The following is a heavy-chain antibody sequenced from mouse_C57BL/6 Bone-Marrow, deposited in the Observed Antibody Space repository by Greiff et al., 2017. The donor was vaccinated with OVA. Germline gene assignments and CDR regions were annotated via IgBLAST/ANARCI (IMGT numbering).Heavy chain of an antibody. D-gene: IGHD1-1*01. CDR2: ISYSGST. Sequence: VQLKESGPGMVKPSQSLSLTCTVTGYSITSGYDWHWIRHFPGNKLEWMGYISYSGSTNYNPSLKSRISITHDTSKNHFFLKLNSVTTEATATYYCAREGYYYGSWYFDVWGTGTTVTVSS. CDR3: AREGYYYGSWYFDV. CDR1: GYSITSGYD. V-gene: IGHV3-1*01. J-gene: IGHJ1*03.